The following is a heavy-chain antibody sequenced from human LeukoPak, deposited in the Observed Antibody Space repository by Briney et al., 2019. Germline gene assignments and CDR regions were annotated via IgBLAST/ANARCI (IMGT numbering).Heavy chain of an antibody. CDR2: IVVGSGNT. Sequence: SVKVSCKASGFTFTSSAVQWVRQARGQRLEWIGWIVVGSGNTNYAQKFQERVTITRDMSTSTAYMELSSLRSEDTAVYYCAADIISEGYYYMDVWGKGTTVTVSS. D-gene: IGHD1-14*01. J-gene: IGHJ6*03. V-gene: IGHV1-58*01. CDR1: GFTFTSSA. CDR3: AADIISEGYYYMDV.